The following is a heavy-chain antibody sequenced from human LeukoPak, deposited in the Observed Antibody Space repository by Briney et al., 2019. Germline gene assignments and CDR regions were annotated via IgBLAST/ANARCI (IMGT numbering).Heavy chain of an antibody. Sequence: SETLSLTCAVYCGSFSAFHWNWIRQSPAKGLEWLGEMKQSGTPRYNPSLQSRVTISVDKSKNQFSLNVRSVTAADTAVYYCASSPFLYGFRTYFDNWAQGTLVTVSS. CDR2: MKQSGTP. D-gene: IGHD3-10*01. CDR3: ASSPFLYGFRTYFDN. V-gene: IGHV4-34*01. J-gene: IGHJ4*02. CDR1: CGSFSAFH.